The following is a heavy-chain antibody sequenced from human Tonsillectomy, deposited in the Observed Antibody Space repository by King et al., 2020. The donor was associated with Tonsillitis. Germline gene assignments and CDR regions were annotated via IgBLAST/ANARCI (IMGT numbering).Heavy chain of an antibody. J-gene: IGHJ6*04. CDR3: ARDLSTVAASNGLDV. D-gene: IGHD6-19*01. V-gene: IGHV3-30*04. CDR1: GFIFRNYE. Sequence: VQLVESGGGVVQPGRSLRLSCAASGFIFRNYEMDWVRQAPGKGLDWVALISSDGSKRYYADSVQGRFTISRDNSRNTLSLQMSSLSAEDTAVYHCARDLSTVAASNGLDVCGEGTTVTVSS. CDR2: ISSDGSKR.